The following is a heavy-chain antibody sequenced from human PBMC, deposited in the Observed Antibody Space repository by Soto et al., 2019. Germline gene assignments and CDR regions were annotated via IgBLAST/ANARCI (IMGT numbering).Heavy chain of an antibody. V-gene: IGHV4-34*01. CDR3: ARVGLRITIXGVVNWFAP. J-gene: IGHJ5*02. CDR2: INHSGST. D-gene: IGHD3-3*01. Sequence: SETLSLTCAVYGGSFSGYYWSWIRQPPGKGLEWIGEINHSGSTNYNPSLKSRVTISVDTSKNQFSLKLSSVTAADTAVYYCARVGLRITIXGVVNWFAPWGQGTLVTVSS. CDR1: GGSFSGYY.